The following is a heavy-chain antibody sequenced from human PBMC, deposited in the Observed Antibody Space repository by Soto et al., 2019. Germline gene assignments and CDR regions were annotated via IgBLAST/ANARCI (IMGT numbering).Heavy chain of an antibody. J-gene: IGHJ6*02. V-gene: IGHV1-3*01. Sequence: QVQLVQSGAEVKKPGASVKVSCKASGYTFSNYATHWLRQAPGQRLEWMGWINAGNGKTKYSPNFQGRVTITRDTSASTAYMALSSLRSEDTAVYSFANNGEYYSYGMDVWGQANTVTFSS. CDR3: ANNGEYYSYGMDV. CDR1: GYTFSNYA. D-gene: IGHD4-17*01. CDR2: INAGNGKT.